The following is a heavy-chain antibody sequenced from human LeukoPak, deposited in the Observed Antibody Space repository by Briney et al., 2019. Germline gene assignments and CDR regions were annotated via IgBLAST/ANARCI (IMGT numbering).Heavy chain of an antibody. Sequence: RGSLRLSCAASGFTFSSYSMNSVRQAPGKGVEWVSSISSSSSYRYHEVAVKGRFTISRDNAKNSLYLQMNSLRAEDTAVYYCARDRGVGATPPGYWGPGTLVTV. V-gene: IGHV3-21*01. J-gene: IGHJ4*02. CDR1: GFTFSSYS. D-gene: IGHD1-26*01. CDR3: ARDRGVGATPPGY. CDR2: ISSSSSYR.